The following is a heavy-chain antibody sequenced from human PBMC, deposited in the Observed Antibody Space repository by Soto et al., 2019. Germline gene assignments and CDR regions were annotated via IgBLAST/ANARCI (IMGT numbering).Heavy chain of an antibody. Sequence: SGTLSLTCTVSGGSISSGDYYWSWIRQPPGKGLEWIGYIYYSGSTYYNPSLKSRVTISVDTSKNQFSLKLSSVTAADTAVYYCARAQGSGFLVSWGQGTLVNVSS. CDR2: IYYSGST. J-gene: IGHJ4*02. CDR3: ARAQGSGFLVS. V-gene: IGHV4-30-4*01. CDR1: GGSISSGDYY. D-gene: IGHD3-10*01.